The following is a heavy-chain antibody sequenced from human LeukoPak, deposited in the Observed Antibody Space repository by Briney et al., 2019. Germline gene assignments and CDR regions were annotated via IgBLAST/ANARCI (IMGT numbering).Heavy chain of an antibody. CDR2: IYYSGST. CDR3: ARSPRWLGPRYYGMDV. D-gene: IGHD6-19*01. Sequence: SETLSLTCTVSGGSISSYYWSWIRQPPGKGLEWIGYIYYSGSTNYNPSLKSRVTISVDTSKNQFSLKLSSVTAADTAVYYCARSPRWLGPRYYGMDVWGQGTTVTVSS. J-gene: IGHJ6*02. CDR1: GGSISSYY. V-gene: IGHV4-59*08.